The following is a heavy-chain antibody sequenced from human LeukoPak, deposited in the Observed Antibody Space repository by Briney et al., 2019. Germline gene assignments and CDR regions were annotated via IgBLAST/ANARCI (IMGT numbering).Heavy chain of an antibody. CDR1: GGSISSSNW. CDR2: SDHSGST. J-gene: IGHJ4*02. Sequence: PSETLSLTCAVSGGSISSSNWWSWVRQPPGKLLECTGDSDHSGSTNYNPSLKSRVTISVDKSKNQFSLQLSSVTAADTAVYYCARDPEVVVPDGDTNDYWGQGTLVTVSS. CDR3: ARDPEVVVPDGDTNDY. V-gene: IGHV4-4*02. D-gene: IGHD2-2*01.